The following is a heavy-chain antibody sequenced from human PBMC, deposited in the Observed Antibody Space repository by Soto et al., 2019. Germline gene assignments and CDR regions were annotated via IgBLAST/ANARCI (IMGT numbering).Heavy chain of an antibody. CDR2: IIPIFGTA. CDR3: ARVSGYSSGWYGGGAFDI. D-gene: IGHD6-19*01. CDR1: GGTFSIYA. V-gene: IGHV1-69*13. J-gene: IGHJ3*02. Sequence: GASVKVSCKASGGTFSIYAIIWVRQAPGQGLEWMGGIIPIFGTANYAQKFQGRVTITADESTSTAYMELSSLRSEDTAVYYCARVSGYSSGWYGGGAFDIWGQGTMVTVSS.